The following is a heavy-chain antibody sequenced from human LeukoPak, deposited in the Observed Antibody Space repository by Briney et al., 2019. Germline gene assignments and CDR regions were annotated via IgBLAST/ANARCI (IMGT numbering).Heavy chain of an antibody. D-gene: IGHD6-6*01. V-gene: IGHV3-33*01. Sequence: GRSLRLSCAASGFTFSSYGMHWVRQAPGKGLEWVAVIWYDGSNKYYADSVKGRFTISRDNSKNTLYLQMNSLRAEDTAVYYCARDGGLAPYSSSTPFDYWGQGTLVTVSS. CDR1: GFTFSSYG. CDR2: IWYDGSNK. CDR3: ARDGGLAPYSSSTPFDY. J-gene: IGHJ4*02.